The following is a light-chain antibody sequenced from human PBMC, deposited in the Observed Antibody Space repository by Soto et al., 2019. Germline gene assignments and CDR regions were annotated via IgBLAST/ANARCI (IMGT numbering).Light chain of an antibody. J-gene: IGKJ1*01. CDR1: QSVSSN. CDR3: HQYSSSTKT. V-gene: IGKV3-20*01. Sequence: EFVLTQSPGTLSVSPGERAPLSCRASQSVSSNLAWYPQKPGQAPRLLIYGASSRATGIPDRFSGSGSGTDFTLTISRLEPEDFAVYYCHQYSSSTKTFGQGTKVDIK. CDR2: GAS.